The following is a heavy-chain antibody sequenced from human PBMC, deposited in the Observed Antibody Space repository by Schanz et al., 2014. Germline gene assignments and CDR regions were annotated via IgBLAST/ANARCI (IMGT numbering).Heavy chain of an antibody. Sequence: EVQLVESGGGLIQPGGSLRLSCAVSGFTVNTNYMSWVRQAPGKGLEWISSMDINSGSTQYADSVKGRFNISRDSSKNTLLLQMNRLRAEDTAVYFCARDGGRDGYNLAFDVWGQGTLVTVSS. CDR1: GFTVNTNY. CDR2: MDINSGST. D-gene: IGHD5-12*01. J-gene: IGHJ3*01. CDR3: ARDGGRDGYNLAFDV. V-gene: IGHV3-53*01.